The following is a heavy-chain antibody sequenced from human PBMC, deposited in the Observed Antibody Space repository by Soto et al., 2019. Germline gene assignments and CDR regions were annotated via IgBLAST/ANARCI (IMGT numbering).Heavy chain of an antibody. D-gene: IGHD3-22*01. CDR2: ISGSGGST. CDR1: GFTFSSYA. V-gene: IGHV3-23*01. Sequence: PGGSLRLSCAASGFTFSSYAMSWVRQAPGKGLEWVSAISGSGGSTYYADSVKGRFTISRDNSKNTLYLQMNSLRAEDTAVYYCAKISKDDSSGYYPEALDYWGQGTLVTVSS. J-gene: IGHJ4*02. CDR3: AKISKDDSSGYYPEALDY.